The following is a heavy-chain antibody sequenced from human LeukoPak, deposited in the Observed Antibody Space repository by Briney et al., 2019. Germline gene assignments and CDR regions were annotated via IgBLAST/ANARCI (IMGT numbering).Heavy chain of an antibody. CDR2: MNAGNGNT. D-gene: IGHD3-16*01. Sequence: ASVKVSCKASGYTFTSYAMHWVRQAPGQGLEWMGWMNAGNGNTKYSQKFQGRVSISRDTSATTAYMELSSLTSEDTAVYYCARDRETFGGVILYDYWGQGTLVTVSS. CDR3: ARDRETFGGVILYDY. CDR1: GYTFTSYA. J-gene: IGHJ4*02. V-gene: IGHV1-3*01.